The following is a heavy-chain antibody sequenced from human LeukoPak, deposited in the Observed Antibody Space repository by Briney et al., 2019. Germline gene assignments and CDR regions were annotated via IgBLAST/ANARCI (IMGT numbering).Heavy chain of an antibody. J-gene: IGHJ4*02. CDR2: ISAYNGNT. V-gene: IGHV1-18*04. CDR1: GYTFTGYY. Sequence: GASVKVSCKASGYTFTGYYMHWVRQAPGQGLEWMGWISAYNGNTNYAQKLQGRVTMTTDTSTSTAYMELRSLRSDDTAVYYCARDLARRIVGATPAYWGQGTLVTVSS. CDR3: ARDLARRIVGATPAY. D-gene: IGHD1-26*01.